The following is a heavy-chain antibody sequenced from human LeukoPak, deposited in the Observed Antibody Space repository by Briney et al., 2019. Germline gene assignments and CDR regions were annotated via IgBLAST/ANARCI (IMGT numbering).Heavy chain of an antibody. J-gene: IGHJ4*02. D-gene: IGHD3-10*02. V-gene: IGHV3-48*03. CDR2: ISSSGSTI. CDR3: ARDILSSGSHDY. Sequence: PGGSLRLSCAASGFTFSSYEMNWVRQAPGKGLEWVSCISSSGSTIYYADSVKGRFTISRDNAKNSLYLQMNSLRAEDTAVYYCARDILSSGSHDYWGQGTLVTVSS. CDR1: GFTFSSYE.